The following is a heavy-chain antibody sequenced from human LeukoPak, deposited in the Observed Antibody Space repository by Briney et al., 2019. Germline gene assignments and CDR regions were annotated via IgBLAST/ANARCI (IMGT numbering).Heavy chain of an antibody. Sequence: PGRSLRFSCAASGFTFSSYGMHWVRQAPGKGLEWVAVIWYDGSNKYYADSVKGRFTISRDNSKNTLYLQMNSLRAEDTAVYYCARGPAVAGNYFDYWGQGTLVTVSS. D-gene: IGHD6-19*01. CDR3: ARGPAVAGNYFDY. V-gene: IGHV3-33*01. CDR1: GFTFSSYG. CDR2: IWYDGSNK. J-gene: IGHJ4*02.